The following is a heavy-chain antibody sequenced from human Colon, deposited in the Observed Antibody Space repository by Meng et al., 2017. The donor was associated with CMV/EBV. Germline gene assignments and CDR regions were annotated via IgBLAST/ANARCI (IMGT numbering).Heavy chain of an antibody. V-gene: IGHV1-2*02. D-gene: IGHD2-2*01. CDR1: GYIFTNYY. Sequence: ASVKVSCKASGYIFTNYYIHWVRQAPGQGLEWMGWINPNSGGTKYEQKFQGRVTMTRDTSISAAYMELSRLSSDDTAVYYCARGYCTTTSCYAVFDYWGQGTLVTVSS. CDR3: ARGYCTTTSCYAVFDY. CDR2: INPNSGGT. J-gene: IGHJ4*02.